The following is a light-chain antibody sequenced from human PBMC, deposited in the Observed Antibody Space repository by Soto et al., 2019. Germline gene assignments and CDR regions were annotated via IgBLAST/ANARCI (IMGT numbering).Light chain of an antibody. J-gene: IGLJ1*01. CDR3: SSYESSSTPRYV. CDR2: DVS. CDR1: SSDVVGYNY. V-gene: IGLV2-14*01. Sequence: QSELTQPASVSGSPGQSITISCTGTSSDVVGYNYVSWYQQHPGKAPKLMIYDVSNRPSGVSNRFSGSKSGNTASLTISGLQAEDEADYYWSSYESSSTPRYVFGTGTKVPVL.